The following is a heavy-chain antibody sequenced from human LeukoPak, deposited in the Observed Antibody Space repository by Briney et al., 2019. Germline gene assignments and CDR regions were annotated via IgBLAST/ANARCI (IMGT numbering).Heavy chain of an antibody. Sequence: SETLSLTCAVYGGSFSGYYWSWIRQPPGKGLEWIGEINHSGSTNYNPSLKSRVTISVDTSKNQFSLKLSSVTAADTAVYYCAKDLEIQASEPVIHGMDVWGQGTTVSVSS. CDR1: GGSFSGYY. D-gene: IGHD5-18*01. V-gene: IGHV4-34*01. J-gene: IGHJ6*02. CDR3: AKDLEIQASEPVIHGMDV. CDR2: INHSGST.